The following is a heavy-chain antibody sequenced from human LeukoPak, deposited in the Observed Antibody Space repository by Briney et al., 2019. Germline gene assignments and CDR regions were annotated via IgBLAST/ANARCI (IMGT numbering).Heavy chain of an antibody. Sequence: SETLSLTCSVSGGSTSTSTSYWGWIRQPPGKGLEWIGSIHYSGSTYKNPSLKSRVTISMDTSKSQFSLKVTSLTAADSAVYYCARESSSSRYFMDVWGRGTTDTVSS. CDR1: GGSTSTSTSY. D-gene: IGHD6-6*01. V-gene: IGHV4-39*07. CDR2: IHYSGST. J-gene: IGHJ6*03. CDR3: ARESSSSRYFMDV.